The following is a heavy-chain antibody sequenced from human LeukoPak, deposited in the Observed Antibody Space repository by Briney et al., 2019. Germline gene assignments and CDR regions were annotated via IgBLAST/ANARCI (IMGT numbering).Heavy chain of an antibody. D-gene: IGHD6-19*01. CDR3: AREVNDSGWYVRYFDY. J-gene: IGHJ4*02. CDR1: GGSISSYY. V-gene: IGHV4-59*01. Sequence: SETLSLTCTVSGGSISSYYWSWIRQPPGKGLEWIGYIYYSGSTNYNPSLKSRVTISVDTSKNQFSLKLSSVTAADTSVYYCAREVNDSGWYVRYFDYWGQGTLVTVSS. CDR2: IYYSGST.